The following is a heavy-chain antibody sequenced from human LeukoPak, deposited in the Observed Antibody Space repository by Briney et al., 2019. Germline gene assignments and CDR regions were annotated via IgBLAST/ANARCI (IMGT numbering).Heavy chain of an antibody. D-gene: IGHD2-8*01. CDR3: ARGTDAPHMDV. CDR2: INPNSGGT. J-gene: IGHJ6*03. V-gene: IGHV1-2*02. Sequence: GASVKVSCKDAGYTFTDYYMHWVRQTPGQGLEWMGWINPNSGGTNHAQKFQGRVTMTRDTSISTAYMELSRLRSDDTAVYYCARGTDAPHMDVWGKGTTVTVSS. CDR1: GYTFTDYY.